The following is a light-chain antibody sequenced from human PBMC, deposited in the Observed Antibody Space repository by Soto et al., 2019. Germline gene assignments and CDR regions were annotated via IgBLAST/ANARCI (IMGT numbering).Light chain of an antibody. Sequence: EIVLTQSPGTLSLSPGERATLSCRASQTISSNYLAWYQQKPGQAPRLRIYGASSRATGIPDRFSGSGSGTDFTLTISRLEPEDFAVYYCQHYGSSLSITFGQGTRLDIK. CDR1: QTISSNY. V-gene: IGKV3-20*01. CDR2: GAS. J-gene: IGKJ5*01. CDR3: QHYGSSLSIT.